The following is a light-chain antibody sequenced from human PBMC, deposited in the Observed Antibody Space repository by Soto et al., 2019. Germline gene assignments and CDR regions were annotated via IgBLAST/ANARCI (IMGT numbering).Light chain of an antibody. Sequence: DIQMTQSPSTLSASVGDRVTITCRASQSISTWLAWYQQKPGKAPKLLIYKASSLESGVPSRFSGSGSGTEFTLTISSLQPDDFVTYYCQQYNNYPRTFGQGTKVEIK. CDR1: QSISTW. CDR3: QQYNNYPRT. CDR2: KAS. J-gene: IGKJ1*01. V-gene: IGKV1-5*03.